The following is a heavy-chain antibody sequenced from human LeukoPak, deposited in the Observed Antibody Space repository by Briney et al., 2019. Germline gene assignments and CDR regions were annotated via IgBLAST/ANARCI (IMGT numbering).Heavy chain of an antibody. Sequence: GGSLRLSCAASGFTFSNAWMSWVRQAPVKRLDWVGRIKSKTDGGTTDYAAPVIGRFTISRDDSKNTLYLQMNSLKTEDTAVYYCTTDRGYCGGDCSPPWGQGTLVTVSS. CDR2: IKSKTDGGTT. CDR3: TTDRGYCGGDCSPP. J-gene: IGHJ5*02. CDR1: GFTFSNAW. D-gene: IGHD2-21*02. V-gene: IGHV3-15*01.